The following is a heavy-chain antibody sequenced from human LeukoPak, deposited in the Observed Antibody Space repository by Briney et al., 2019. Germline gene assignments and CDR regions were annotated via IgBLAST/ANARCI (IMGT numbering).Heavy chain of an antibody. Sequence: GASVKVSCKASGYTFTGYYIHWVRQAPGQWLEWMGWINPNSGGTNYAQKFQGRVTMTRDTSISTAYMELSRLRSDDTAVYYCARADSSGYYDAFDIWGQGTMVTVSS. CDR1: GYTFTGYY. J-gene: IGHJ3*02. CDR2: INPNSGGT. D-gene: IGHD3-22*01. V-gene: IGHV1-2*02. CDR3: ARADSSGYYDAFDI.